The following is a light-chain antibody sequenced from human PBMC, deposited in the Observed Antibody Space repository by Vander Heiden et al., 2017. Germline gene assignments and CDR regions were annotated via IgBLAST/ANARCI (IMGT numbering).Light chain of an antibody. Sequence: QSVVTQPPSASGTPGQRVTISCSGSNSNIGSNLVYWYQHLPGTAPKLLIYSTSHRPSGVPERFSASKSGTSASLALSGLRSEDEGDYYCAVWDDSLSGHVFGTGTKVTVL. CDR2: STS. V-gene: IGLV1-47*02. CDR3: AVWDDSLSGHV. J-gene: IGLJ1*01. CDR1: NSNIGSNL.